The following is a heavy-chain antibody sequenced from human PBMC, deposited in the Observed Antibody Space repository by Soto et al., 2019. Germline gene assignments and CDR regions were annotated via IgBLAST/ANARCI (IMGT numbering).Heavy chain of an antibody. CDR2: INAYNDHT. Sequence: ASVKVSCKASGYTFTGYYMHWVRQAPGQGLEWMGWINAYNDHTNYAQKFQGRVTMTTDTSTSTAYMELRSLRSDDTAVYYCARGTYFDYWGQGTLVTVSS. D-gene: IGHD1-1*01. CDR3: ARGTYFDY. V-gene: IGHV1-18*04. J-gene: IGHJ4*02. CDR1: GYTFTGYY.